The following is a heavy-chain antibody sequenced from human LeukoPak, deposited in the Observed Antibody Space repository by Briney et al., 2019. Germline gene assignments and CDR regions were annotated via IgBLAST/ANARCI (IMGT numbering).Heavy chain of an antibody. J-gene: IGHJ5*02. CDR1: GYTLTELS. D-gene: IGHD6-13*01. CDR2: FDPEDGET. Sequence: ASVKVSCKVSGYTLTELSMHWVRQAPGKGLEWMGGFDPEDGETIYAQKFQGRVTMTEDTSTDTAYMELSSLRSEDTAVYYCATERPGIAAAGTLSWFDPWGQGTLVTVSS. CDR3: ATERPGIAAAGTLSWFDP. V-gene: IGHV1-24*01.